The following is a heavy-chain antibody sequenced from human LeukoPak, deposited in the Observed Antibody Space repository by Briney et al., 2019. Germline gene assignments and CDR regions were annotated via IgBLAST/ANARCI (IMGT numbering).Heavy chain of an antibody. D-gene: IGHD4-17*01. CDR2: ISYDGSNK. J-gene: IGHJ4*02. Sequence: PGGSLRLSCSASGFTFSSYAMHWVRQAPGKGLEWVAVISYDGSNKYYADSVKGRFTISRDNSKNTLYLQMNSLRAEDTAVYYCARNHDYGDYVAGFDHWGQGTLVTVST. V-gene: IGHV3-30-3*01. CDR3: ARNHDYGDYVAGFDH. CDR1: GFTFSSYA.